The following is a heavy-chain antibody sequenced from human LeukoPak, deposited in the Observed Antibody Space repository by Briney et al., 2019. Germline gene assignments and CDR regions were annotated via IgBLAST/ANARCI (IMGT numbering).Heavy chain of an antibody. Sequence: PGGSLRLSCAASGFTFSSYAMHWVRQAPGKGLEWVAVISYDGSNKYYADSVKGRFTISRDNSKNTLYLQMNSLRAEDTAVYYCARVFRSGWQYFQHWGQGTLVTVSS. J-gene: IGHJ1*01. D-gene: IGHD6-19*01. CDR1: GFTFSSYA. CDR3: ARVFRSGWQYFQH. V-gene: IGHV3-30*04. CDR2: ISYDGSNK.